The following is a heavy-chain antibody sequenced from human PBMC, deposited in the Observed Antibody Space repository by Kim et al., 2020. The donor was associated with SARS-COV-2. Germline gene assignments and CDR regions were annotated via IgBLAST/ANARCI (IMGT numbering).Heavy chain of an antibody. V-gene: IGHV3-48*03. J-gene: IGHJ6*02. CDR2: ISYSGGTI. CDR1: GFTFSSSE. Sequence: GGSLRLSCAASGFTFSSSELNWVRQAPGKPLEWVSYISYSGGTIYYADSVKGRFTISRDNAKNSLYLQMNSLRAEGTAVYYCARRQVPDYYFYAMDVWGQGTTVTVSS. CDR3: ARRQVPDYYFYAMDV.